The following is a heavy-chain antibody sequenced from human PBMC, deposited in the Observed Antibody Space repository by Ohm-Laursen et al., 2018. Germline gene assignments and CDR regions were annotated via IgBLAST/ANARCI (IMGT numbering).Heavy chain of an antibody. J-gene: IGHJ4*02. CDR2: IYSGGST. CDR3: ARTVSSGWSFDY. CDR1: GFSFDDYA. Sequence: SLRLSCAASGFSFDDYAMHWVRQAPGKGLEWVSVIYSGGSTYYADSVKGRFTISRDNSKNTLYLQMNSLRAEDTAVYYCARTVSSGWSFDYWGQGTLVTVSS. D-gene: IGHD6-19*01. V-gene: IGHV3-53*01.